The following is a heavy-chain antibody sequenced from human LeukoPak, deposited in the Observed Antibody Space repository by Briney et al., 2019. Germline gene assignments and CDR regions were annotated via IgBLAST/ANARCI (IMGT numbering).Heavy chain of an antibody. CDR3: AREGIAAAGLLTWLYYFDY. CDR2: INHSGST. CDR1: GGSISSSSYY. V-gene: IGHV4-39*07. Sequence: KASETLSLTCTVSGGSISSSSYYWGWIRQPPGKGLEWIGEINHSGSTNYNPSLKSRVTISVDTSKNQFSLKLSSVTAADTAVYYCAREGIAAAGLLTWLYYFDYWGQGTLVTVSS. D-gene: IGHD6-13*01. J-gene: IGHJ4*02.